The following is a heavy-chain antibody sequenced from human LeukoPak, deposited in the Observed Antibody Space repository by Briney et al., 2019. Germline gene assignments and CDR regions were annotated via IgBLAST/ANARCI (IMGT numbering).Heavy chain of an antibody. J-gene: IGHJ4*02. CDR3: AKGIAVATGIDY. V-gene: IGHV3-33*06. Sequence: PGRSLRLSCAASGFTFSSYGMHWVRQAPGKGLEWVAVMWHDEKTKYYADSVKGRFTISRDDSKNTLYLQMNSLRAEDTAVYYCAKGIAVATGIDYWGQGSLVTVSS. CDR2: MWHDEKTK. CDR1: GFTFSSYG. D-gene: IGHD5-12*01.